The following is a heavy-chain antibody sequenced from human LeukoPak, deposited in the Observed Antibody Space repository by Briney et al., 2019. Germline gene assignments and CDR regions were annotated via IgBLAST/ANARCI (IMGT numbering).Heavy chain of an antibody. V-gene: IGHV4-39*01. CDR2: IYYRGST. Sequence: SETLSLTCTVSGASINSSSYYWGWIRQPPGKGLEWIGSIYYRGSTFYTPSLKSRVTISVDTSKNQFSLKLSSVTAADTAVYYCAKKGRTYTDYGGYYDYMDVWGKGTTVTVS. J-gene: IGHJ6*03. D-gene: IGHD4-17*01. CDR3: AKKGRTYTDYGGYYDYMDV. CDR1: GASINSSSYY.